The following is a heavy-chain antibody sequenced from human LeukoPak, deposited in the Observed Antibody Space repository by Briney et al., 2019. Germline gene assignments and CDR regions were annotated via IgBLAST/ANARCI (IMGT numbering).Heavy chain of an antibody. V-gene: IGHV3-7*01. D-gene: IGHD3-10*01. J-gene: IGHJ6*03. CDR1: GFTFSSYW. CDR2: IKEDGTEK. Sequence: GGSLRLSCAASGFTFSSYWLSWVRQAPGKGLAWVANIKEDGTEKYSVDSVNGRFTVSRGNAKNSLYLQINSLRAEDTAVYHCARDRGYPSYMDVWGKGTTVTVSS. CDR3: ARDRGYPSYMDV.